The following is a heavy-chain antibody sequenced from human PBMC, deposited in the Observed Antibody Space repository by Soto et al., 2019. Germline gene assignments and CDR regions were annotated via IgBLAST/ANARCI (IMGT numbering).Heavy chain of an antibody. Sequence: GGSLRLSCASSGFTFSTYTMNWVRQAPGKGLEWVSSINGRGNYIYYAESVKGRFTVSRDNAKNSLYLQMDRLRAEDTALYYCVREDGKVGTNSAFDYWGLGAMVTVYS. J-gene: IGHJ4*02. V-gene: IGHV3-21*01. D-gene: IGHD1-26*01. CDR1: GFTFSTYT. CDR2: INGRGNYI. CDR3: VREDGKVGTNSAFDY.